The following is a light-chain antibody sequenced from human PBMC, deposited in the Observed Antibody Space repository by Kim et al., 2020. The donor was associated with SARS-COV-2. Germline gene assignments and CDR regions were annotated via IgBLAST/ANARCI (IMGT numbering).Light chain of an antibody. CDR3: QRRSDTPPWT. V-gene: IGKV3D-20*02. J-gene: IGKJ1*01. Sequence: EIVLTQSPGTLSLFPGERATLSCRASQSVSRNYLAWYQKNPGQATRLLNYAASRRATGIPDRFSGSGSGTDFTFTISRLEPEDFAVYYCQRRSDTPPWTFGQGTKVDIK. CDR2: AAS. CDR1: QSVSRNY.